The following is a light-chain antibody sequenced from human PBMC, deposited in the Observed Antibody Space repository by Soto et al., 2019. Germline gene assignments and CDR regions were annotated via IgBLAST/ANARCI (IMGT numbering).Light chain of an antibody. CDR3: QQYSGLPMT. CDR1: QTVDSNY. V-gene: IGKV3-20*01. Sequence: EIVLTQSPGTLSFSPGQTATLSCRASQTVDSNYLAWCQHKPGQAPRLLIYGASRRATGIPDRFSGSGSGTDFTLTITRLEPEDFAVYFCQQYSGLPMTFGQGTRLEIK. CDR2: GAS. J-gene: IGKJ5*01.